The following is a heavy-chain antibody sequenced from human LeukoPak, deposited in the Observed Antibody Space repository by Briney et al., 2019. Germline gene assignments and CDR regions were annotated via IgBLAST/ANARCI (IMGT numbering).Heavy chain of an antibody. CDR3: ARDRIAAGVLDF. CDR1: GFTVSSNY. CDR2: INPYHGRT. D-gene: IGHD6-13*01. J-gene: IGHJ4*02. V-gene: IGHV1-18*04. Sequence: GGSLRLSCAASGFTVSSNYMSWVRQAPGQGLEWMAWINPYHGRTIYSQKFKARVTLTTDTSTNTAHMELTSLTSDDTAVYFCARDRIAAGVLDFWGQGTLVTVSS.